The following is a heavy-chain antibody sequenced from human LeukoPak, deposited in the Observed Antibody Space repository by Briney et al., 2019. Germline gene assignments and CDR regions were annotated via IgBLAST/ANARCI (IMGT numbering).Heavy chain of an antibody. CDR2: FDPEDGET. J-gene: IGHJ4*02. CDR1: GYTLTELS. V-gene: IGHV1-24*01. Sequence: GASVKVSCKASGYTLTELSMHWVRQAPGKGLEWMGGFDPEDGETIYAQKFQGRVTMTEDTSTDTAYMELSSLRSEDTAVYYCATGGLDGDWVDYWGQGTLVTVSS. D-gene: IGHD4-17*01. CDR3: ATGGLDGDWVDY.